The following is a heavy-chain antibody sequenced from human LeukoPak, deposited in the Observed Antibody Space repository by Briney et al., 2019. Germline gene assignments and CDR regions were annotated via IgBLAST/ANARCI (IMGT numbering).Heavy chain of an antibody. Sequence: SETLSLTCTVSGGSISSGGYYWSWIRQPPGKGLEWIGYIYHSGSTYYNPSLKSRVTISVDTSKNQFSLKLSSVTAADTAVYYCARGYCSNTSCFDFDYWGQGTLVTVSS. J-gene: IGHJ4*02. CDR3: ARGYCSNTSCFDFDY. CDR1: GGSISSGGYY. V-gene: IGHV4-30-2*02. CDR2: IYHSGST. D-gene: IGHD2-2*01.